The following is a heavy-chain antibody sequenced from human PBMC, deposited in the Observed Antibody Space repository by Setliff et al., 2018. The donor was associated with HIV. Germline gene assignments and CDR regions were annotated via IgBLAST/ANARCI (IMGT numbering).Heavy chain of an antibody. CDR2: IYNSVTT. V-gene: IGHV4-59*02. Sequence: LSLTCSVSGASVNYNTWSWIRQAPGKGLQWIGLIYNSVTTNYNPSLKSRATISLDTSKNQFSLKLTSVTAADTAVYYCARGGTSSNWFGPWGQGTLVTVSS. D-gene: IGHD2-2*01. CDR3: ARGGTSSNWFGP. CDR1: GASVNYNT. J-gene: IGHJ5*02.